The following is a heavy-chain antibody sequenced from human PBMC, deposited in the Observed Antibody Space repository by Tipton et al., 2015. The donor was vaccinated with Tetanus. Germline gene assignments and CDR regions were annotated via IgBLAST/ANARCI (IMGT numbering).Heavy chain of an antibody. CDR1: GDSVSGYY. Sequence: LRLSCTVSGDSVSGYYWSWIRQPPGKGLEWIGYVYYTGSTNHNPSLKSRVTISMDRSKNQISLQLTSVTAADTAVYFCAGVTAQRTELYFDHWGQGILVTVSS. D-gene: IGHD6-13*01. J-gene: IGHJ4*02. CDR3: AGVTAQRTELYFDH. V-gene: IGHV4-59*02. CDR2: VYYTGST.